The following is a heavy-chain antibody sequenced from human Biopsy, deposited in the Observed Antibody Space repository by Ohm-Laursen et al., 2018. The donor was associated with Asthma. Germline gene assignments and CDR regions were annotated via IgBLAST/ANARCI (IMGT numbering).Heavy chain of an antibody. CDR3: AKGEWELLEANFDY. CDR1: GFTFDGYA. D-gene: IGHD1-26*01. V-gene: IGHV3-9*01. CDR2: ISCNSGRI. Sequence: SLRLSCAASGFTFDGYAMLWVRQAPGKGLEWVSGISCNSGRIGYADSVKGLFTISRDNAKNSLYQQMNSLRAEDTALYYCAKGEWELLEANFDYWGQGTLVTVSS. J-gene: IGHJ4*02.